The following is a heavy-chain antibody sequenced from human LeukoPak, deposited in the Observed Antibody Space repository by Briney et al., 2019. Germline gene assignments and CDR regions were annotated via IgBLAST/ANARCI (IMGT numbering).Heavy chain of an antibody. J-gene: IGHJ4*02. CDR3: ARGLENRPDSDY. Sequence: ASVKVSCKASGYTFTGYYSHWVRQAPGQGLEWMGWINSNSGGIHYAQKFQGRVSMTRDTSVSAAYMELSRLKSDDTAVYYCARGLENRPDSDYWGQGTLVTVSS. D-gene: IGHD1-1*01. CDR2: INSNSGGI. CDR1: GYTFTGYY. V-gene: IGHV1-2*02.